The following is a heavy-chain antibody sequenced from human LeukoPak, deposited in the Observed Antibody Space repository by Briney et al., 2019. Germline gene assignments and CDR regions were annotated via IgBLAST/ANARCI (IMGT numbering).Heavy chain of an antibody. J-gene: IGHJ5*02. CDR3: ARSPSTVTTCWFDP. Sequence: PGGSLGLSCAASGFTFSSYSMNWVRQAPGKGLEWVSSISSSSSYIYYADSVKGRFTISRDNAKNSLYLQMNSLRAEDTAVYYCARSPSTVTTCWFDPWGQGTLVMVSS. V-gene: IGHV3-21*01. CDR2: ISSSSSYI. CDR1: GFTFSSYS. D-gene: IGHD4-11*01.